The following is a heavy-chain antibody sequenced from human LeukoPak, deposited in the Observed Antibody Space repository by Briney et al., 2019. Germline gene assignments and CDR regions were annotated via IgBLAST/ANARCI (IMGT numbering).Heavy chain of an antibody. Sequence: PGGSLRLSCAASGFTFSTYWMHWVRQAPGKGLVWVSRISNDGSTPSYADSVKGRFTISRDNAKNTLYLQMNSLRAEDTAVYYCAKDLRLQGYSSGWYYFDYWGQGTLVTVSS. CDR1: GFTFSTYW. CDR3: AKDLRLQGYSSGWYYFDY. D-gene: IGHD6-19*01. V-gene: IGHV3-74*01. CDR2: ISNDGSTP. J-gene: IGHJ4*02.